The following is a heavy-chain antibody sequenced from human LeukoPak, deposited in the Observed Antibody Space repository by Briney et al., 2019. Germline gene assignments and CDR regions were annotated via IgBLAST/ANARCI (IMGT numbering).Heavy chain of an antibody. J-gene: IGHJ4*02. CDR1: GFTFSDYY. V-gene: IGHV3-11*01. CDR2: MSGSGTTI. CDR3: VRDVDDYDHHRGDS. D-gene: IGHD4-17*01. Sequence: KPGGSLRLSCAASGFTFSDYYMTWIRQAPGKGLEWISYMSGSGTTIYYADSVKGRLTISRDNAKNSLYLQMNSLRAEDTAVYYCVRDVDDYDHHRGDSWGQGTLVTVSS.